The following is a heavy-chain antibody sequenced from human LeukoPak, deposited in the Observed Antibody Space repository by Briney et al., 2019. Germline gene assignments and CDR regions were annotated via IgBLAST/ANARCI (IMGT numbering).Heavy chain of an antibody. J-gene: IGHJ3*02. CDR2: ISSSGSTI. D-gene: IGHD6-13*01. CDR3: ARGLAAAGKRAFDI. V-gene: IGHV3-11*04. Sequence: GGSLRLSCAASGFTFSDYYMSWIRQAPGKGLEWVSYISSSGSTIYYADSVKGRFTISRDNAKNSLYLQMNSLRAEDTAVYFCARGLAAAGKRAFDIWGQGTMVTVFS. CDR1: GFTFSDYY.